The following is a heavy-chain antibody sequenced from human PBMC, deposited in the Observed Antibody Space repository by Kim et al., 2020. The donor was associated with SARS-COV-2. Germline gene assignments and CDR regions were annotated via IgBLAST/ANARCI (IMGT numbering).Heavy chain of an antibody. V-gene: IGHV3-21*01. Sequence: ADSVKGRVTISRDNARDSLYLQMNSLRAEDTAMYYCARDLSTGLPGGFDYWGPGTLVTVSS. J-gene: IGHJ4*02. D-gene: IGHD1-1*01. CDR3: ARDLSTGLPGGFDY.